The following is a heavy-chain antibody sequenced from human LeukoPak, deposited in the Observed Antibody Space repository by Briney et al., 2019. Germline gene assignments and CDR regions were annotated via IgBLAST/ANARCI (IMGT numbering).Heavy chain of an antibody. CDR1: GGTFSSYA. CDR2: IIPILGIA. CDR3: ARYPVGYSGYDSRLFFDY. Sequence: SVKVSCKASGGTFSSYAISWVRQAPGQGLEWMGRIIPILGIANYAQKFQGRATITADKSTSTAYMELSSLRSEDTAVYYCARYPVGYSGYDSRLFFDYWGQGTLVTVSS. V-gene: IGHV1-69*04. J-gene: IGHJ4*02. D-gene: IGHD5-12*01.